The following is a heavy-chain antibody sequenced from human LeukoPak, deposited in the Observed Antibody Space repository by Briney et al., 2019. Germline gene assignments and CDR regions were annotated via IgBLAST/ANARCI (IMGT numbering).Heavy chain of an antibody. V-gene: IGHV4-31*11. CDR3: ARELGYCSSTSCWGWFDP. CDR1: GGSFSGYS. Sequence: SETLSLTCAVYGGSFSGYSWSWIRQHPGKGLEWIGYIYYSGSTYYNPSLKSRVTISVDTSKNQFSLKLSSVTAADTAVYYCARELGYCSSTSCWGWFDPWGQGTLVTVSS. D-gene: IGHD2-2*01. J-gene: IGHJ5*02. CDR2: IYYSGST.